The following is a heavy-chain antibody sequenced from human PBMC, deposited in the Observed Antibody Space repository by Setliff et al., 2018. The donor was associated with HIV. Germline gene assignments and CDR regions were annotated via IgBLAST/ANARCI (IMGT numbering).Heavy chain of an antibody. Sequence: ASVKVSCKASGYTFTSYGISWVRQAPGQGPEWMGWISTYNGNTNYAQKFQGRVTMTTDTSTSTVYMELRSLRSDDTAVYYCAKDPSVTVTTIWGQGTMVTVSS. V-gene: IGHV1-18*01. CDR2: ISTYNGNT. CDR3: AKDPSVTVTTI. J-gene: IGHJ3*02. CDR1: GYTFTSYG. D-gene: IGHD4-17*01.